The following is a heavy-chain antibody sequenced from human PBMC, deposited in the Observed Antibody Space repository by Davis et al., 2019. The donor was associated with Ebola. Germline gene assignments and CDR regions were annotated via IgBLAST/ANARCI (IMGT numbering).Heavy chain of an antibody. J-gene: IGHJ4*02. CDR1: GFTFSSYA. Sequence: GESLKISCAASGFTFSSYAMHWVRQAPGKGLEWVAVISYDGSNKYYADSVKGRFTISRDNSKNTLYLQMNSLRAEDTAVYYCARDLNYDFWSAYLYWGQGTLVTVSS. CDR3: ARDLNYDFWSAYLY. V-gene: IGHV3-30-3*01. CDR2: ISYDGSNK. D-gene: IGHD3-3*01.